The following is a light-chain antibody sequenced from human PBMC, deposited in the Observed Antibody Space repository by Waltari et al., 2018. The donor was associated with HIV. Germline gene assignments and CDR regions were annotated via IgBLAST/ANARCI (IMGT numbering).Light chain of an antibody. Sequence: QSALTQPASVSGSPGRSITISCTGTSSDIGGYNYVSWYQQHPGKAPKLMIYEVSNRPSGVSSRFSGSKSGNTASLTISGLQAEDEADYYCSSYTGSTTVVFGRGTKVTVL. CDR2: EVS. J-gene: IGLJ2*01. CDR1: SSDIGGYNY. V-gene: IGLV2-14*03. CDR3: SSYTGSTTVV.